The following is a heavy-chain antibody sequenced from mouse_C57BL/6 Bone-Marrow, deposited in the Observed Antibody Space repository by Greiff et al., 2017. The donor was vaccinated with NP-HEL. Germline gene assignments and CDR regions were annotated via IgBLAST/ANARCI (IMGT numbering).Heavy chain of an antibody. Sequence: EVQLQESGGDLVKPGGSLKLSCAASGFTFSSYGMSWVRQTPDKRLEWVATISSGGSYTYYPDSVKGRFTISRDNAKNTLYLQMSSLKSEDTAMYYCARQGQGYYFDYWGQGTTLTVSS. CDR1: GFTFSSYG. D-gene: IGHD3-3*01. CDR3: ARQGQGYYFDY. CDR2: ISSGGSYT. J-gene: IGHJ2*01. V-gene: IGHV5-6*01.